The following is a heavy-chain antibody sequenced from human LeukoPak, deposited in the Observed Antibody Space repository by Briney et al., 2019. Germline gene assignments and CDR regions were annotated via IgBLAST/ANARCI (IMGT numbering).Heavy chain of an antibody. V-gene: IGHV3-48*04. CDR3: ARVGALSSSWLLY. Sequence: PGGSLRLSCAASGFTFSSYSMNWVRQAPGKGLEWVSYITSSSSTIYYADSVKGRFTISRDNAKNSLYLQTNSLRAEDTAVYFCARVGALSSSWLLYWGQGTLVTVSS. D-gene: IGHD6-13*01. J-gene: IGHJ4*02. CDR1: GFTFSSYS. CDR2: ITSSSSTI.